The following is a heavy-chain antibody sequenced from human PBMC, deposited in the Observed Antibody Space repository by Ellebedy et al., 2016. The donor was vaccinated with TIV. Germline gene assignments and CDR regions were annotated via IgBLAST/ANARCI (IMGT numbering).Heavy chain of an antibody. J-gene: IGHJ4*02. CDR2: IKEDGSEK. V-gene: IGHV3-7*01. Sequence: GESLKISCAASGFTFRSEWMSWVRQAPGKGLEWVANIKEDGSEKDYVDLVKGRFTISRDNAKNSLYLQMNNLRVEDTAVYYCARAHYWGQGTLDTVSS. CDR3: ARAHY. CDR1: GFTFRSEW. D-gene: IGHD3-10*01.